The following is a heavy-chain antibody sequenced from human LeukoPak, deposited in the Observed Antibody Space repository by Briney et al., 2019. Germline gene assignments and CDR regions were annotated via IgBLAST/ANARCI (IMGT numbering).Heavy chain of an antibody. Sequence: APVTLSCKASGYIFTAYHMHWVRQAPGQGLEWMGWINPNSGGTNYAPKFQGRVTMTRDTSFTTAYMELTRLTSDDTAIYYCARQDRVSPTFPNNWFDPWGRGTLDTVSS. V-gene: IGHV1-2*02. CDR3: ARQDRVSPTFPNNWFDP. D-gene: IGHD2-8*01. J-gene: IGHJ5*02. CDR1: GYIFTAYH. CDR2: INPNSGGT.